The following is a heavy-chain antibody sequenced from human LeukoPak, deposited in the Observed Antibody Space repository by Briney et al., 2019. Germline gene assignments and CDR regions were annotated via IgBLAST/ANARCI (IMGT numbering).Heavy chain of an antibody. Sequence: PSETPSLTCTVSGDSISTSSNYWGWIRQLPGKGLEWTGSVYRSGSSYYNPSLNNRVTISVDTSKNQFTLNLTSVTAADTAVYYCARRGTSGWAYYFDFWGQGSLLTVSS. CDR2: VYRSGSS. D-gene: IGHD6-19*01. CDR3: ARRGTSGWAYYFDF. CDR1: GDSISTSSNY. V-gene: IGHV4-39*01. J-gene: IGHJ4*02.